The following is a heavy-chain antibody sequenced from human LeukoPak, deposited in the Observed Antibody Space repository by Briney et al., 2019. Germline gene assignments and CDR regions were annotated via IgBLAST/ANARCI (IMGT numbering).Heavy chain of an antibody. CDR2: IIPFLGTT. V-gene: IGHV1-69*13. D-gene: IGHD5-24*01. CDR3: TIIPNVTQFTHYFEY. CDR1: GGVFTTYA. J-gene: IGHJ4*02. Sequence: ASVKVSCKASGGVFTTYAMSWVRQAPGQGLEWMGDIIPFLGTTNYAQKFQGRVTITADEPTRTAYMELTYLKSDDTAVYYCTIIPNVTQFTHYFEYWGQGTLVTVSS.